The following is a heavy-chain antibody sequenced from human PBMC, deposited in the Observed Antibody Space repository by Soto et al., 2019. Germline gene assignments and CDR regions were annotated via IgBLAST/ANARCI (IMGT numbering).Heavy chain of an antibody. CDR1: GITFNTAW. J-gene: IGHJ4*02. V-gene: IGHV3-15*01. CDR3: TGGSPFNY. Sequence: EVQLVESGGGLVKPGGSLRLSCAASGITFNTAWLTWVRQAPGKGLEWVGRIKGKPDGGATDYAAPVEGRFTISRDDSQNTVFLQMNSLKTDDTAVYYCTGGSPFNYWGPGTLVTVSS. CDR2: IKGKPDGGAT.